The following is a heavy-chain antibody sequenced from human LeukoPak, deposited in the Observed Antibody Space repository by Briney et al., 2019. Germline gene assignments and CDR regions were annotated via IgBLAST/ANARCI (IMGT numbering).Heavy chain of an antibody. V-gene: IGHV1-18*01. J-gene: IGHJ3*02. D-gene: IGHD1-26*01. CDR1: GYTFTSYG. Sequence: ASVKVSCKASGYTFTSYGISWVRQAPGQGLEWMGWISAYNGNTNYAQKLQGRVTMTTDISTSTAYMELRTLRPDDTAVYYCARDQLEWELSYPGAFDIWGQGTMVTVSS. CDR3: ARDQLEWELSYPGAFDI. CDR2: ISAYNGNT.